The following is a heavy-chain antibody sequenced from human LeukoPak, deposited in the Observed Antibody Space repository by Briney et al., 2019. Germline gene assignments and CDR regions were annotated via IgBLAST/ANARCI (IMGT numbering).Heavy chain of an antibody. Sequence: ASVKVSCKASGYTFTSYGISWVRQAPGQGLEWMGGIIPIFGTANYAQKFQGRVTITTDESTSTAYMELSSLRSEDTAVYYCASHIVGATPYYYYYMDVWGKGTTVTVSS. D-gene: IGHD1-26*01. CDR3: ASHIVGATPYYYYYMDV. CDR2: IIPIFGTA. V-gene: IGHV1-69*05. J-gene: IGHJ6*03. CDR1: GYTFTSYG.